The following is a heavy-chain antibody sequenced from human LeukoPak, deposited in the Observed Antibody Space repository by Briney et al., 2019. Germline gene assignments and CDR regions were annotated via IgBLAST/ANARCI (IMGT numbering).Heavy chain of an antibody. D-gene: IGHD4-11*01. V-gene: IGHV3-9*01. J-gene: IGHJ4*02. CDR1: GFSFDDYA. CDR3: AGTVTTSYFDY. CDR2: ISWNSGDT. Sequence: GGSLRLSCAASGFSFDDYAMHWVRQAPGKGLEWVSGISWNSGDTDYADSVKGRFTISRDNAKNSLYLQMISLRDEDTAVYYCAGTVTTSYFDYWGQGTLVTVSS.